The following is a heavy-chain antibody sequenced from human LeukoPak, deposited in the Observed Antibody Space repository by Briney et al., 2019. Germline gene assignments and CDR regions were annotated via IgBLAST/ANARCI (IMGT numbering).Heavy chain of an antibody. V-gene: IGHV4-39*01. J-gene: IGHJ6*03. Sequence: SETLSLTCTVSGGSISNSSYYWGGIRQPPGKGLEGIGSIYYSGSTYYNPSLKSRVTISVDTSKNQFSLKLSSVTAADTAVYYCARDHVRSQNMDVWGKGTTVTVSS. CDR2: IYYSGST. CDR3: ARDHVRSQNMDV. D-gene: IGHD4-17*01. CDR1: GGSISNSSYY.